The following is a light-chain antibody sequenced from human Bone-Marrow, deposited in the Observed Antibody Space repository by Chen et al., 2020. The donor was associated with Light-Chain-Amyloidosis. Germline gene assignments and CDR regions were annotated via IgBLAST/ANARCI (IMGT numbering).Light chain of an antibody. CDR2: GAS. CDR3: QQYGSSPFT. V-gene: IGKV3-20*01. Sequence: EIVLTQSPGTLSLSPGESATLSCRASQSVSSSSLAWYQQKPGQAPRLLVHGASSRSTGVPDRFSGSGSGTDFTLTISRLEPEDFAMYYCQQYGSSPFTFGPGTNVDIK. CDR1: QSVSSSS. J-gene: IGKJ3*01.